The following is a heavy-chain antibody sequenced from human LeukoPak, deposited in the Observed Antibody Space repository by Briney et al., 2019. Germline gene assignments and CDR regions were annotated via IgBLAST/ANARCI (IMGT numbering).Heavy chain of an antibody. CDR3: ARVSITIFGVVIDY. CDR2: INHSGST. J-gene: IGHJ4*02. CDR1: GGSFSGYY. V-gene: IGHV4-34*01. D-gene: IGHD3-3*01. Sequence: PSETLSLTCAVYGGSFSGYYWSWIRQPPGKGLEWIGEINHSGSTNYNPSLKSRVTISVDTSKNQFSLKLSSVTAADTAVYYCARVSITIFGVVIDYWGQGTLVTVSS.